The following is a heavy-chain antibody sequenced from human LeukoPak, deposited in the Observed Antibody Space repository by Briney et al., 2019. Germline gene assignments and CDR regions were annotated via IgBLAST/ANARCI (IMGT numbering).Heavy chain of an antibody. J-gene: IGHJ5*02. CDR1: GGAISSYY. D-gene: IGHD3-10*01. Sequence: SETLSLTCTVSGGAISSYYWSWIRQPPGKGLEWIGYIYYSGSTNYNPALQSRLTISIDTSKNQFSLKLMSVTAADTAVYYCARDSGTTGEVKFDPWGQGTLVTVSS. V-gene: IGHV4-59*12. CDR3: ARDSGTTGEVKFDP. CDR2: IYYSGST.